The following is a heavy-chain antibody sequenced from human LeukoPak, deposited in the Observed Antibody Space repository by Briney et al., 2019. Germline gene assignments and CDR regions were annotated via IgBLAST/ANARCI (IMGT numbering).Heavy chain of an antibody. V-gene: IGHV4-30-4*01. CDR2: IYYSGST. CDR3: ARALPTDYYYYGMDV. D-gene: IGHD4-17*01. Sequence: YIYYSGSTYYNPSLKSRVTISVDTSKNQFSLKLSSVTAADTAVYYCARALPTDYYYYGMDVWGQGTPVTVSS. J-gene: IGHJ6*02.